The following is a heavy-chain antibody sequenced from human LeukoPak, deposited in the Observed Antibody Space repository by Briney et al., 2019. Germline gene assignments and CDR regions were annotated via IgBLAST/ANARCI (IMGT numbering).Heavy chain of an antibody. CDR3: ARDWKTLSFDY. J-gene: IGHJ4*02. CDR2: IYYDGSNI. Sequence: GGSLTHSCSASEFTFTPYGMHWVRQAPGKGLEWVAFIYYDGSNIYYADYVKGRFTISRDISKNTLYLQMDSLRAEDTAIYYCARDWKTLSFDYWGQGAQLSVSS. D-gene: IGHD1-1*01. CDR1: EFTFTPYG. V-gene: IGHV3-33*01.